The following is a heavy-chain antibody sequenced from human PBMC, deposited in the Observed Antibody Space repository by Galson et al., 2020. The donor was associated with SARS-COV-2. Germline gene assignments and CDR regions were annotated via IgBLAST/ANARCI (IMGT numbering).Heavy chain of an antibody. Sequence: TGGSLRLSCAASGFTFSGAWMSWVRQAPGKGLEWVGRIKSKNDGGTTDYAAPVKGRFTISRDGSKDTLYLQMNSLKTEDTGVYYCTTWGGQLGIKGYSIWGQGTLVTVSS. CDR3: TTWGGQLGIKGYSI. CDR1: GFTFSGAW. V-gene: IGHV3-15*01. CDR2: IKSKNDGGTT. J-gene: IGHJ4*02. D-gene: IGHD7-27*01.